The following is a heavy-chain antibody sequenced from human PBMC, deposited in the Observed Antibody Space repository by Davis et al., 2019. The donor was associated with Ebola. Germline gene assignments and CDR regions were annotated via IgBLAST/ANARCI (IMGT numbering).Heavy chain of an antibody. CDR3: ARLGGLVGAWAY. V-gene: IGHV5-51*01. J-gene: IGHJ4*02. D-gene: IGHD1-26*01. CDR2: IYPGDSDT. Sequence: PGRSLRLSCKGSGYSFTNYWIAWVRQMPGKGLECMGLIYPGDSDTRYSPSFQGQVTLSAAKSISTAFLQWSSLTASDSGMYDCARLGGLVGAWAYWGQGTLVTVSS. CDR1: GYSFTNYW.